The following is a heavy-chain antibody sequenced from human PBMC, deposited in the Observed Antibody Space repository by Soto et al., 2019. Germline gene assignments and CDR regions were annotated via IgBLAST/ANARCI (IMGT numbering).Heavy chain of an antibody. D-gene: IGHD4-17*01. V-gene: IGHV1-69*12. Sequence: QVQLVQSGAEVKKPGSSVKVSCKASGGTFSSYAISWVRQAPGQGLEWMGGIIPIFGTANYAQKFQGRVTIPADESTSTASRELSSLRAEDTAVYYCASSAGGVYGDYVGYFDLWGRGTLVTVSS. CDR3: ASSAGGVYGDYVGYFDL. CDR2: IIPIFGTA. J-gene: IGHJ2*01. CDR1: GGTFSSYA.